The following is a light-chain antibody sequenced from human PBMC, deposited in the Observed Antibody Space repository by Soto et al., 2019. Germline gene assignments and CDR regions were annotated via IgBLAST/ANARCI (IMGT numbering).Light chain of an antibody. CDR1: SSDVGGYNY. CDR3: SSYTSSSTYV. CDR2: DVS. J-gene: IGLJ1*01. Sequence: QSALIQPASVSGSPGQSITISCTGTSSDVGGYNYVSWYQQHPGKAPKLMIYDVSNRPSGVSNRFSGSKSGNAASLTISGLQSEDEDDYYCSSYTSSSTYVFGTGTKLTVL. V-gene: IGLV2-14*01.